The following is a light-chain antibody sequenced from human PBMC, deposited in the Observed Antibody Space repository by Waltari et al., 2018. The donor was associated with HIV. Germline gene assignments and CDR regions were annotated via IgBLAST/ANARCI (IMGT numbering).Light chain of an antibody. Sequence: EIVMTQSPATLSVSPGERATLSCRASHGVSSSLAWYQQRPGQAPRLLIYGASTRAAGIPARFSGSGSGTDFTLTITSLQPEDFATYYCQQSHSIPRTFGQGTTVEI. CDR3: QQSHSIPRT. CDR2: GAS. V-gene: IGKV3-15*01. CDR1: HGVSSS. J-gene: IGKJ1*01.